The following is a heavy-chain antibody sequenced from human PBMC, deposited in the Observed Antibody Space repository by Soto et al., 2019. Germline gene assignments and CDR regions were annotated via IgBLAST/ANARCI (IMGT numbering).Heavy chain of an antibody. D-gene: IGHD1-1*01. J-gene: IGHJ6*04. V-gene: IGHV1-8*01. CDR1: GYTFTSYD. Sequence: ASVKVSCKASGYTFTSYDINWVRQATGQGLEWMGWMNPNSGNTGYAQKFQGRVTMTRNTSISTAYMELSSLRSEDTAVYYRARVRRMLQSVWNEPDYYYGMDVWGEGTTVTVSS. CDR3: ARVRRMLQSVWNEPDYYYGMDV. CDR2: MNPNSGNT.